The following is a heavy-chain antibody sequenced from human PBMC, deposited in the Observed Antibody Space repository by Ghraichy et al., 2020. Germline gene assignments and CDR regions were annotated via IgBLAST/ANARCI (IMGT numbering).Heavy chain of an antibody. CDR1: GFTFSSDG. J-gene: IGHJ4*02. D-gene: IGHD3-22*01. CDR2: IGNDGSVK. Sequence: GESLRLSCAASGFTFSSDGMHWVRQAPGKGLEWVAVIGNDGSVKYYADSVKGRLTISRDNSKSTLYLQMNSLRAEDTAVYYCAKEGAHMYWFFDFWGQGTLVTVSS. V-gene: IGHV3-30*18. CDR3: AKEGAHMYWFFDF.